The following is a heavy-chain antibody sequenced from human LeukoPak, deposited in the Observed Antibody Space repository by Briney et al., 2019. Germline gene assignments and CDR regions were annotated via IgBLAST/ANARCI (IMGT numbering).Heavy chain of an antibody. V-gene: IGHV1-46*01. J-gene: IGHJ6*03. CDR2: FNPSGGST. CDR3: ARDRVAAAGSYYYYYYMDV. CDR1: GYTFTSYY. D-gene: IGHD6-13*01. Sequence: GASVKVSCKASGYTFTSYYMHWVRQAPGQGLEWMGIFNPSGGSTSYAQKFQGRVTMTRDTSTSTVYMELSSLRAEDTAVYYCARDRVAAAGSYYYYYYMDVWGKGTTVTVSS.